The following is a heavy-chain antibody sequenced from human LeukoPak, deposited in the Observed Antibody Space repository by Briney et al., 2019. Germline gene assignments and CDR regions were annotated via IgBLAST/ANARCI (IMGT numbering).Heavy chain of an antibody. Sequence: SETLSLTCVVYGGSINNYYCSWIRQAPGKGLEWIGEINHSGITNYNPSLKSRVTMSIDTSKNQFSLNLRSVTAADTAIYYCARGDIVIVPAAPFDYWGQGTLVTVSS. CDR3: ARGDIVIVPAAPFDY. V-gene: IGHV4-34*01. D-gene: IGHD2-2*01. J-gene: IGHJ4*02. CDR1: GGSINNYY. CDR2: INHSGIT.